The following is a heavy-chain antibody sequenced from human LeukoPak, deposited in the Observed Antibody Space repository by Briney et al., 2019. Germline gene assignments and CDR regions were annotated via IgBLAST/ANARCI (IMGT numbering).Heavy chain of an antibody. CDR1: GYKFTGYY. V-gene: IGHV1-2*02. J-gene: IGHJ4*02. D-gene: IGHD5-18*01. Sequence: ASVKVSCKASGYKFTGYYMHWVRQAPGQGVEWMGWINPNSGDSHHAQKFQGRVTMTRETSISTAYMELSRLRSDDTAVYYCAREIGGILVFDYWGQGTLVTVSS. CDR2: INPNSGDS. CDR3: AREIGGILVFDY.